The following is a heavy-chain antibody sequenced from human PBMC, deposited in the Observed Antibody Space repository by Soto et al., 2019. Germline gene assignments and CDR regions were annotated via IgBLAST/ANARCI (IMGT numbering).Heavy chain of an antibody. J-gene: IGHJ4*02. CDR2: ISGYNGNT. V-gene: IGHV1-18*01. CDR1: GYTFTSYG. D-gene: IGHD4-17*01. Sequence: GASVKVSCKASGYTFTSYGITWVRQAPGQGLEWMGWISGYNGNTNYAQKFQGRVTMTTDKSTSTVYMELRSLRSDGTAVYYCARENGPYAGYFDYWGQGTLVTVSS. CDR3: ARENGPYAGYFDY.